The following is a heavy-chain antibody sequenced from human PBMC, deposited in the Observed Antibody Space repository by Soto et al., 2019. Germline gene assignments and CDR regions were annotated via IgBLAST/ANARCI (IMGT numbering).Heavy chain of an antibody. D-gene: IGHD1-1*01. CDR2: IGGRDGST. Sequence: EVQLLESGGGLVQPGGSQRLSCAASGFTFGDYVMNWVRQAPGKGREWVSSIGGRDGSTYYAVSVKGRFTISRDNSRSTMFLQMDGLRGDDTAVYYCAKGRSVIWNAGPPPNWFNPWGQGTLVTVSS. J-gene: IGHJ5*02. CDR1: GFTFGDYV. CDR3: AKGRSVIWNAGPPPNWFNP. V-gene: IGHV3-23*01.